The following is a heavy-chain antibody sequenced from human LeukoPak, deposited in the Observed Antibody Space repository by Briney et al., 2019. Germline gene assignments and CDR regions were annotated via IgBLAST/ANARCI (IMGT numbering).Heavy chain of an antibody. CDR1: GGSISSYY. V-gene: IGHV4-59*08. CDR3: ARFAGDDSSGYYFDY. D-gene: IGHD3-22*01. CDR2: IYYSGST. Sequence: PSETLSLTCTVSGGSISSYYWSWIRQPPGKGLEWTGYIYYSGSTNYNPSLKSRVTISVVTSKNQFSLKLSSVTAADTAVYYCARFAGDDSSGYYFDYWGQGTLVTVSS. J-gene: IGHJ4*02.